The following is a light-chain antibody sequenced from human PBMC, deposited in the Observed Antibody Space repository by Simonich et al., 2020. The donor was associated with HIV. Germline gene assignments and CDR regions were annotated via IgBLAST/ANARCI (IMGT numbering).Light chain of an antibody. CDR2: AVS. J-gene: IGLJ3*02. V-gene: IGLV2-14*03. CDR1: SSDVGGYNY. CDR3: SSYTSSSTWV. Sequence: QSALTQPASVSGSPGQSITISCTGTSSDVGGYNYVSGYQKHPGKAPKLMIYAVSKRPSGVSTRFSGAKSGNTASLTISGLQAEDEADYYCSSYTSSSTWVFGGGTKLTVL.